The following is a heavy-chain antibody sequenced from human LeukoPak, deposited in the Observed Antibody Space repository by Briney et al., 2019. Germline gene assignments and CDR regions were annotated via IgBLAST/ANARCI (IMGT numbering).Heavy chain of an antibody. CDR1: GFTFSSYA. V-gene: IGHV3-64*01. D-gene: IGHD6-6*01. J-gene: IGHJ4*02. CDR3: ARAGGRQLAGYYFDY. CDR2: ISSNGGST. Sequence: PGGSLRLSCAASGFTFSSYAMHWVRQAPGKGLEYVSAISSNGGSTYYANSVKGRFTISRDNSKNTLYLQMGSLRAEDMAVYYCARAGGRQLAGYYFDYWGQGTLVTVSS.